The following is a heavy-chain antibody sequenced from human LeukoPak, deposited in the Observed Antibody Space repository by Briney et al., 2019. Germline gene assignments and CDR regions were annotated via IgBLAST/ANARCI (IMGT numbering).Heavy chain of an antibody. CDR1: GFTISSTY. V-gene: IGHV3-53*01. D-gene: IGHD2-15*01. J-gene: IGHJ4*02. CDR2: IYTGGNT. Sequence: GGSLRLSCAASGFTISSTYMSWARQAPGKGLEWVSVIYTGGNTYYADSVKGRFTISRDNSKNTLYLQMNSLRAEDTAVYYCTTGGRKRCSGISCYPGDYWGQGTLVTVSS. CDR3: TTGGRKRCSGISCYPGDY.